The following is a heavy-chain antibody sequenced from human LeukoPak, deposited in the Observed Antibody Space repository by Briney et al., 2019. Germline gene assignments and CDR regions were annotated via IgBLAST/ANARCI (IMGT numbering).Heavy chain of an antibody. CDR2: ISSSSSYI. CDR1: GFTFSSYS. CDR3: ATGMSGGFFDH. D-gene: IGHD3-16*01. V-gene: IGHV3-21*01. Sequence: GGSLRLSCAASGFTFSSYSMNWVRQAPGKGLEWVSSISSSSSYIYYADSVKGRFTISRDNAKNSLYLQMNSLRADDTAVYYCATGMSGGFFDHWGQGTLVTVSS. J-gene: IGHJ4*02.